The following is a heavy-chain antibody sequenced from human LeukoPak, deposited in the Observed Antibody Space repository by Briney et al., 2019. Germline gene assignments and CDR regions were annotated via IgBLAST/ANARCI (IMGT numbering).Heavy chain of an antibody. CDR2: ISAYNGNT. CDR3: ARSPSDYGDYPS. D-gene: IGHD4-17*01. CDR1: GYTFTSYG. Sequence: ASVKFSCKASGYTFTSYGISWVRQAPGQGLEWMGWISAYNGNTNYAQKLQGRVTMTTDTSTSTAYMELRSLRSDDTAVYYCARSPSDYGDYPSWGQGTLVTVSS. V-gene: IGHV1-18*01. J-gene: IGHJ5*02.